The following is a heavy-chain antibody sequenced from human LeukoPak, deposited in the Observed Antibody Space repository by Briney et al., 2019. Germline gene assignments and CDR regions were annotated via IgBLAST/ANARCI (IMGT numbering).Heavy chain of an antibody. CDR2: INGDGSFT. CDR1: GFTFSRYW. J-gene: IGHJ4*02. D-gene: IGHD4-17*01. V-gene: IGHV3-74*01. CDR3: SRDSIEDNYGDYIGDC. Sequence: GGPLRLSCEASGFTFSRYWMHWVRQAPGEGLVWVSRINGDGSFTNYADSVKGRFTISRDNAKNTLYLQMNSLRAEDTAVYYCSRDSIEDNYGDYIGDCWGQGTLVTVSS.